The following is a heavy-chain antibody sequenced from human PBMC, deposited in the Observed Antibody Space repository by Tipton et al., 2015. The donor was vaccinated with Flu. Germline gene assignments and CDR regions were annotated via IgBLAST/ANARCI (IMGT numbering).Heavy chain of an antibody. D-gene: IGHD4-17*01. Sequence: SLRLSCAASGFTFSSYAMSWVRQAPGKGLEWVSAISGSGGSTYYADSVKGRITISRDNSKNTLYLQMNSLRAEDTAVYYCASPGNYGVGSGAFDIWGQGTMVTVSS. V-gene: IGHV3-23*01. CDR1: GFTFSSYA. CDR3: ASPGNYGVGSGAFDI. J-gene: IGHJ3*02. CDR2: ISGSGGST.